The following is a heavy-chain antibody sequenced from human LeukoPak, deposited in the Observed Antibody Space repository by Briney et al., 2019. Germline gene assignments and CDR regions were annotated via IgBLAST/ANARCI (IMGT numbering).Heavy chain of an antibody. CDR1: GFTFSSYE. V-gene: IGHV3-48*03. CDR2: ISSSGSTI. Sequence: GGSLRLSCAASGFTFSSYEMNWVRQAPGKGLEWVSYISSSGSTIYYADSVKGRFTISRDNAKNSLYLQMNSLRAEDTAVYYCAREDGSGSYGFGFGRVSYGMDVWGQGITVTVSS. CDR3: AREDGSGSYGFGFGRVSYGMDV. J-gene: IGHJ6*02. D-gene: IGHD3-10*01.